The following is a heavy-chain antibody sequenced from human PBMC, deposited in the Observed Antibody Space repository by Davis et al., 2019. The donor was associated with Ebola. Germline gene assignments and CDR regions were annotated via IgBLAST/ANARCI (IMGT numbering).Heavy chain of an antibody. V-gene: IGHV1-46*03. CDR2: INPSGGST. D-gene: IGHD3-22*01. CDR3: ARGEKRITMIVVVITPVDY. J-gene: IGHJ4*02. Sequence: ASVKVSCKASGYTFTSYYMHWVRQAPGQGLEWMGIINPSGGSTSYAQKFQGRVTMTRDTSTSTVYMELSSLRSEDTAVYYCARGEKRITMIVVVITPVDYWGQGTLVTVSS. CDR1: GYTFTSYY.